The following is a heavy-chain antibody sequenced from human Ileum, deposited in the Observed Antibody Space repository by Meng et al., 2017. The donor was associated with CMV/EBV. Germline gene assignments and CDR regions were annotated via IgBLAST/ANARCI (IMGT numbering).Heavy chain of an antibody. CDR3: ARREPYYYDSSGSHAFDI. CDR1: GYSFTSYW. D-gene: IGHD3-22*01. J-gene: IGHJ3*02. Sequence: GGSLRLSCKGSGYSFTSYWIGWVRQMPGKGLEWMGIIYPGDSDTRYSPSFQGQVTISADKSISTAYLQWSSLKASDTAMYYCARREPYYYDSSGSHAFDIWGQGTMVTVSS. CDR2: IYPGDSDT. V-gene: IGHV5-51*01.